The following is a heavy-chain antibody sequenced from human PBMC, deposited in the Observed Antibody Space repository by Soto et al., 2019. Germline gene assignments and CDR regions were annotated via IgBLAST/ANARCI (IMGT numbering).Heavy chain of an antibody. D-gene: IGHD4-17*01. CDR3: TRPEYYGDYGVDY. CDR1: GFTFSNAW. J-gene: IGHJ4*02. V-gene: IGHV3-15*07. Sequence: GGSLRLSCAASGFTFSNAWMNWVRQAPGKGLEWVGRIKSKTDGGTTDHAAPVKGRFTISRDDSKNTLYLQMNSLKTEDTAVYYCTRPEYYGDYGVDYWGQGTLVTVSS. CDR2: IKSKTDGGTT.